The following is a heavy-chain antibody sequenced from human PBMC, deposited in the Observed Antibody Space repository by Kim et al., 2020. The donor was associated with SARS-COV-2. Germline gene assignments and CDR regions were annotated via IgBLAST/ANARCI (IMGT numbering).Heavy chain of an antibody. D-gene: IGHD3-10*01. J-gene: IGHJ3*02. V-gene: IGHV4-31*02. Sequence: YNPSSKSRVTISVDTSKNQFSLKLSSVTAADTAVYYWARDTRGVYDAFDIWGQGTMVTVSS. CDR3: ARDTRGVYDAFDI.